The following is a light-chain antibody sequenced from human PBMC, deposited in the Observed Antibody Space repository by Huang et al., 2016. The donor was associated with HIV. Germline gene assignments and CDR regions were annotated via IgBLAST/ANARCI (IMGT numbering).Light chain of an antibody. CDR3: QQYGSSPPYT. CDR1: QSISSTF. V-gene: IGKV3-20*01. CDR2: GAS. Sequence: EIVLTQSPGTLSLSPGERATLSCRASQSISSTFLAWYQQKPGQAPRLLLYGASSRATGIPDRFGGSGSGTDFTLTISRLEPEDFAVYYCQQYGSSPPYTVGQGTKLEIK. J-gene: IGKJ2*01.